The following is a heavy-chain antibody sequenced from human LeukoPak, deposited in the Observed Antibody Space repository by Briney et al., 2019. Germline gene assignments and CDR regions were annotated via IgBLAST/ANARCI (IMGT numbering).Heavy chain of an antibody. V-gene: IGHV4-39*07. CDR3: ARDRSMIVVAPHAFDI. CDR2: IYYSGST. J-gene: IGHJ3*02. CDR1: GGSISSSSYY. D-gene: IGHD3-22*01. Sequence: SETLSLTCTVSGGSISSSSYYWGWIRQPPGKGLEWIGSIYYSGSTYYNPSLKSRVTISVDTSKNQFSLKLSSVTAADTAVYYCARDRSMIVVAPHAFDIWGQGTMVTVSS.